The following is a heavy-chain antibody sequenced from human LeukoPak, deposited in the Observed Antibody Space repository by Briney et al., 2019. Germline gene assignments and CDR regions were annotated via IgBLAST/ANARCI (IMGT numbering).Heavy chain of an antibody. CDR1: GFTFSSYG. J-gene: IGHJ4*02. V-gene: IGHV3-30*02. CDR2: IRYDGTNK. CDR3: VRDNPRCCGVVPANIDDY. D-gene: IGHD2-15*01. Sequence: GGSLRLSCAASGFTFSSYGMHWVRQAPGKGLEWVTFIRYDGTNKYYADSVKGRFTISRDNSKNTLYLQMNSLRAEDTAVYYCVRDNPRCCGVVPANIDDYWGQGTLVTVSS.